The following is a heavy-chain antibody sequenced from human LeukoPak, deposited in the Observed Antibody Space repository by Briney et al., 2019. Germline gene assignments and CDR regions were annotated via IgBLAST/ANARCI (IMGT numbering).Heavy chain of an antibody. CDR2: ISGNGGSA. D-gene: IGHD2-8*01. Sequence: GGSLRLSCAASGFTFSRIAMGWVRQAPGKGLEWVSSISGNGGSAYFAGSVRGRFTLSRDNSKNTVSLHMSSLRVEDTGVYYCAYHPGVQFAFWGQGTLVTVSS. J-gene: IGHJ4*02. V-gene: IGHV3-23*01. CDR3: AYHPGVQFAF. CDR1: GFTFSRIA.